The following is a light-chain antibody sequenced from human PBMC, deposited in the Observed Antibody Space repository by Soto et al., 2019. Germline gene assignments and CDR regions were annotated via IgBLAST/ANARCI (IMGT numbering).Light chain of an antibody. Sequence: DIQMTQSPSTLSASVGDKVTITCRASESISNWLAWYQQKPGKAPKLLLYKASTLQSGVPSRFSGSGSGTEFTLTISSLQPDDFATYYCQQHNTYSPFGKGTKVEIK. J-gene: IGKJ1*01. CDR2: KAS. CDR1: ESISNW. CDR3: QQHNTYSP. V-gene: IGKV1-5*03.